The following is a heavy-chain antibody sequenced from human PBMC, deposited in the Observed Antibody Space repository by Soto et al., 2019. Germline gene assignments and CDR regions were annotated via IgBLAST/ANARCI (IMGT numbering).Heavy chain of an antibody. CDR1: GGSISSGGYY. Sequence: SETLSLTCTVSGGSISSGGYYWSWIRQHPGKGLEWIGYIYYSGSTYYNPSLKSRVTISVDTSKNQFSLKLSSVTAADAAVYYGSRAIYFDWAFDDWGQGTLVPVSS. CDR2: IYYSGST. J-gene: IGHJ4*02. V-gene: IGHV4-31*03. CDR3: SRAIYFDWAFDD. D-gene: IGHD3-9*01.